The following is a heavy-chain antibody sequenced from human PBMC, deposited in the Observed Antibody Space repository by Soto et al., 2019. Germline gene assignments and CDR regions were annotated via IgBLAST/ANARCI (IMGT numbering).Heavy chain of an antibody. CDR2: IYDGGRT. CDR3: AGGPSGDKVDS. J-gene: IGHJ4*02. Sequence: QVQLQESGPGLVKSSQTLSLTCTVSGGSISTVDYWWSWIRQSPDMGLEWIGHIYDGGRTYNNPSLKGRVTMPVDTSKSQLSLTLSSVSAADTAVYYCAGGPSGDKVDSWGQGTLVTVSS. CDR1: GGSISTVDYW. V-gene: IGHV4-30-4*01. D-gene: IGHD7-27*01.